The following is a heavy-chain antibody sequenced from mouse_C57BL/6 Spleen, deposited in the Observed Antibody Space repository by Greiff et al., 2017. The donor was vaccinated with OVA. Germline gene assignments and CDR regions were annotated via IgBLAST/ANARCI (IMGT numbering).Heavy chain of an antibody. D-gene: IGHD4-1*01. Sequence: EVQLQQSGAELVRPGASVKLSCTASGFNIKDDYMHWVKQRPEQGLEWIGWIDPENGDTEYASKFQGKATITADTSSNTAYLQLSSLTSEDTAVYYCNLGPWFAYWGQGTLVTVSA. CDR2: IDPENGDT. J-gene: IGHJ3*01. V-gene: IGHV14-4*01. CDR3: NLGPWFAY. CDR1: GFNIKDDY.